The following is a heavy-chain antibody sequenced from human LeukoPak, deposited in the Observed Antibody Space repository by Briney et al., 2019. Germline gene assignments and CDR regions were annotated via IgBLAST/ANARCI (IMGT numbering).Heavy chain of an antibody. CDR3: ARHSRSGYGDYESAFDI. V-gene: IGHV4-39*01. CDR1: GGSISSSGYY. CDR2: FYYTGST. Sequence: SETLSLTCIVSGGSISSSGYYWDWIRQPPGKGLECIGNFYYTGSTYYNPSLKSRITISVDTSKNQFSLKLRSVTAADTAVYYCARHSRSGYGDYESAFDIWGQGTMVTVSS. D-gene: IGHD5-12*01. J-gene: IGHJ3*02.